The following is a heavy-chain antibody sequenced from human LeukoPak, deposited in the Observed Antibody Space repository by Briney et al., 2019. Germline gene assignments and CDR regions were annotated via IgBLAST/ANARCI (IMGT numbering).Heavy chain of an antibody. Sequence: GASVKVSCKASGYTFTGRYMHWVRQAPGQGLEWMGRINPNSGGTNYAQKFQGRVTMTRDTSISTAYMELSRLRSDDTAVYYCAKREHGGAGYGTFDYWGQGTLVTVSS. V-gene: IGHV1-2*06. CDR2: INPNSGGT. CDR3: AKREHGGAGYGTFDY. D-gene: IGHD6-13*01. J-gene: IGHJ4*02. CDR1: GYTFTGRY.